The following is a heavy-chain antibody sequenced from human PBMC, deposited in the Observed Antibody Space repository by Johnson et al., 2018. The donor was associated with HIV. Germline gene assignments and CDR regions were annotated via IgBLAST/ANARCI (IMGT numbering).Heavy chain of an antibody. CDR2: ISYDGSNK. Sequence: QVQLVESGGGVVQPGTSLRLSCAASGFTFSSFAMHCVRQAPGKGLEWMAFISYDGSNKYFTDSVRGRFTISRDNSKNTLFLQMNSLRAEDTAVYYCVRRFYDSSAFDIWGQGTLVTVSS. V-gene: IGHV3-30-3*01. D-gene: IGHD3-22*01. CDR3: VRRFYDSSAFDI. J-gene: IGHJ3*02. CDR1: GFTFSSFA.